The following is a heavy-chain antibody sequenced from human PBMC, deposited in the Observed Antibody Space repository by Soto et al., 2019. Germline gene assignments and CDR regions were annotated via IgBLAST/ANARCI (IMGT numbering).Heavy chain of an antibody. CDR2: ISAYNGNT. J-gene: IGHJ4*02. CDR1: GYTFTSYG. Sequence: GASVKVSCKASGYTFTSYGISWVRQAPGQGLEWMGWISAYNGNTNYAQKLQGRVTMTTDTSTSTAYMELSSLRSEDTAVYYCARAFYDILTGYYRYFDYWGQGTLVTVSS. CDR3: ARAFYDILTGYYRYFDY. V-gene: IGHV1-18*01. D-gene: IGHD3-9*01.